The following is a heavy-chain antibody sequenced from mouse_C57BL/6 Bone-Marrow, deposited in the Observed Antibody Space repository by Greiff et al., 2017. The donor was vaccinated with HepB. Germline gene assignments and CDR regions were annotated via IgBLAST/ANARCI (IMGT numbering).Heavy chain of an antibody. CDR2: IYPYNDGT. CDR3: ARRGSTMVTGDFDY. D-gene: IGHD2-2*01. CDR1: GYTFTSYV. Sequence: LKESGPELVKPGASVKMSCKASGYTFTSYVMHWVKQKPGQGLEWIGYIYPYNDGTKYNEKFKGKATLTSDKSSSTAYMELSSLTSEDSAVYYCARRGSTMVTGDFDYWGQGTTLTVSS. J-gene: IGHJ2*01. V-gene: IGHV1-14*01.